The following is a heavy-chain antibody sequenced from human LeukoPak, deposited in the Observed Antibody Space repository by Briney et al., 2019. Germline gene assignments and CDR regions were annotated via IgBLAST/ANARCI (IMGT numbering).Heavy chain of an antibody. CDR1: GNYW. J-gene: IGHJ4*02. V-gene: IGHV3-74*01. CDR3: AKVSTVVPLVSASSFDY. D-gene: IGHD4-23*01. CDR2: INSDGSWT. Sequence: GGSLRLSCAASGNYWMHWVRQAPGKGLVWVSHINSDGSWTSYADSVKGRFTISRDNSKNTLYLQMNSLRAEDTAVYYCAKVSTVVPLVSASSFDYWGQGTLVTVSS.